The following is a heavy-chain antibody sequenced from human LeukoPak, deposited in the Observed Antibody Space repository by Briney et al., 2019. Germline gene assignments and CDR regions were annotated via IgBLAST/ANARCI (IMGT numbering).Heavy chain of an antibody. CDR2: IKQDGSEK. CDR3: ARDTLYSSSWDVAYFDY. CDR1: GFTFSSYW. D-gene: IGHD6-13*01. V-gene: IGHV3-7*01. Sequence: PGGSLRLSCAASGFTFSSYWMSWVRQAPGKGLEWVANIKQDGSEKYYVDSVKGRFTISRDNAKNSLYLQMNSLRAEDTAVYYCARDTLYSSSWDVAYFDYWGQGTLVTVSS. J-gene: IGHJ4*02.